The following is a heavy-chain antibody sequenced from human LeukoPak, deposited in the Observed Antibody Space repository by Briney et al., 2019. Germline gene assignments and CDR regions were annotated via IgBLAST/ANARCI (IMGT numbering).Heavy chain of an antibody. CDR3: ASPPGYGDYRFYY. CDR1: GGTFSSYA. Sequence: ASVKVSCKASGGTFSSYAISWVRQAPGQGLEWMGGIIPIFGTANYAQKFQGRVTITADESTSTAYMELSSLRSEDTVVYYCASPPGYGDYRFYYWGQGTLVTVSS. V-gene: IGHV1-69*13. CDR2: IIPIFGTA. D-gene: IGHD4-17*01. J-gene: IGHJ4*02.